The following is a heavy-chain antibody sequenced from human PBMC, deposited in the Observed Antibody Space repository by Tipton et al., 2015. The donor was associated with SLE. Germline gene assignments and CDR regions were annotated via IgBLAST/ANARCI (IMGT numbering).Heavy chain of an antibody. CDR2: ITKSGISS. J-gene: IGHJ4*02. CDR1: GFIFSDYA. Sequence: SLRLSCAASGFIFSDYAMAWVRQAPGKGLEWVSAITKSGISSNYADSLKGRFAISRDDGNNILSLQMSGLRAEDTAIYYCARRSGSSYGHFDYWGRGILVTVSS. CDR3: ARRSGSSYGHFDY. V-gene: IGHV3-23*01. D-gene: IGHD1-26*01.